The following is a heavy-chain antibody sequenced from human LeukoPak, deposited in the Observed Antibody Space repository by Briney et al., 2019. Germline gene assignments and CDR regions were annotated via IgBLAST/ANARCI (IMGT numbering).Heavy chain of an antibody. CDR3: ARVSRISPAK. CDR1: GGSISSGSYY. J-gene: IGHJ4*02. CDR2: IYTSGST. V-gene: IGHV4-61*02. D-gene: IGHD2-15*01. Sequence: SQTLSLTCTVSGGSISSGSYYWRWIRQPAGKGLEWIGRIYTSGSTNYNPSLKSRVTISVDTSKNQFSLKLSSVTAADTAVYYCARVSRISPAKWGQGTLVTVSS.